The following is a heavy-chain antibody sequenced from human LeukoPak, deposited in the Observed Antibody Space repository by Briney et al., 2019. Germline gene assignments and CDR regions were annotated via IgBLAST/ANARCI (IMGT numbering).Heavy chain of an antibody. CDR2: IKPDGSAG. Sequence: GGPLSLSCATSGFTFSSNWMSWVRHVPGRGLDWVANIKPDGSAGYYAASVKGRFTVSRDNAKNSLYLQMNSLRVEDTAVYYCSKDTPFGGYWGQGTLVTVSS. D-gene: IGHD3-16*01. CDR1: GFTFSSNW. V-gene: IGHV3-7*01. CDR3: SKDTPFGGY. J-gene: IGHJ4*02.